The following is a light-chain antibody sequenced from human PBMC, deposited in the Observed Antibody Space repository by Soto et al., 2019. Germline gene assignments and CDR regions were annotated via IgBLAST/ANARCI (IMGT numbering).Light chain of an antibody. CDR3: HQYNSWPPGT. J-gene: IGKJ2*01. V-gene: IGKV3-15*01. CDR1: QSVRNN. CDR2: DAS. Sequence: DIVMTQSPATLSENPGGRVTVSCRASQSVRNNYLAWYQQKPGQAPRLLISDASTRATGIPARFSGSGSGTEFTLTISSLQSEDFALYYCHQYNSWPPGTFGQGTKVDIK.